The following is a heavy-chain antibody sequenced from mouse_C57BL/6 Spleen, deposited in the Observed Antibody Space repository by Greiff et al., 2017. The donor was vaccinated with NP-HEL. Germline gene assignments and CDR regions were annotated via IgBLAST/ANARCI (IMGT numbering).Heavy chain of an antibody. J-gene: IGHJ2*01. D-gene: IGHD1-2*01. CDR3: ARSSLLRSFFDY. V-gene: IGHV7-3*01. Sequence: EVQLVESGGGLVQPGGSLSLSCAASGFTFTDYYMSWVRQPPGKALEWLGFIRNKANGYTTEYSASVKGRFTISRDNSQSILYLQMNALRAEDSATYYCARSSLLRSFFDYWGQGTTLTVSS. CDR2: IRNKANGYTT. CDR1: GFTFTDYY.